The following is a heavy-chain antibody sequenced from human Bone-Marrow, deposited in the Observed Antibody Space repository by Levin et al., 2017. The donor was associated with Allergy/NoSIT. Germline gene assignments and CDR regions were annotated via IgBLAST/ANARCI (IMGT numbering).Heavy chain of an antibody. CDR2: SSSKVKSYST. CDR1: GFTLSDHY. V-gene: IGHV3-72*01. D-gene: IGHD3-10*01. Sequence: SGGSLRLSCEASGFTLSDHYMDWVRQTPGKGLEWVGRSSSKVKSYSTEYAASVQGRFTVSRDGSKNSLYLQMNSLKTDDTAVYYCVRGYNSFDVWGQGTTVTVSS. CDR3: VRGYNSFDV. J-gene: IGHJ6*02.